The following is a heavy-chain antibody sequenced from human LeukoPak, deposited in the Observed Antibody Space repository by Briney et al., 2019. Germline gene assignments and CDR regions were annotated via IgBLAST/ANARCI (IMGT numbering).Heavy chain of an antibody. CDR2: ISGSGGST. J-gene: IGHJ4*02. V-gene: IGHV3-23*01. CDR1: GFTFSSCA. D-gene: IGHD6-19*01. CDR3: TNVGSSGWHPWAYFDY. Sequence: GGSLRLSCAASGFTFSSCAMNWVRQAPGKGLEWVSAISGSGGSTYYADSVEGRFTISRDNSKNTLYLQLNSLRAEDTAMYYCTNVGSSGWHPWAYFDYWGQGTLVTVSS.